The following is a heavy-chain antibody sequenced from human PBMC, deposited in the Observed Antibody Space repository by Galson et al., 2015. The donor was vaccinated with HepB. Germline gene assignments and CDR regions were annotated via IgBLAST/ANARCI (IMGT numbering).Heavy chain of an antibody. J-gene: IGHJ6*03. CDR3: ARVSTDYYDSSGYYYYYYYMDV. Sequence: SVKVSCKASGYTFTSYGISWVRQAPGQGLEWMGRISAYNGNTNYAQKLQGRVTMTTDTSTSTAYMELRSLRSDDTAVYYCARVSTDYYDSSGYYYYYYYMDVWGKGTTVTVSS. D-gene: IGHD3-22*01. V-gene: IGHV1-18*01. CDR2: ISAYNGNT. CDR1: GYTFTSYG.